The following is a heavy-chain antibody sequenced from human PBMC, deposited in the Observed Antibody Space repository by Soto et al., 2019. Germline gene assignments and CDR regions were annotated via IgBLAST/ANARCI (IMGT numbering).Heavy chain of an antibody. CDR3: ARHSEGGTWNWGNYFDY. CDR2: IFYRGST. V-gene: IGHV4-39*01. CDR1: GGSISSQSYY. J-gene: IGHJ4*02. Sequence: SETLSLTCSVSGGSISSQSYYWGWIRQPPGKGLEYIGSIFYRGSTFYNTSLKSRVTLDVDTSKNQFSLRLSSVTATDTAVYFCARHSEGGTWNWGNYFDYWGQGALVT. D-gene: IGHD1-7*01.